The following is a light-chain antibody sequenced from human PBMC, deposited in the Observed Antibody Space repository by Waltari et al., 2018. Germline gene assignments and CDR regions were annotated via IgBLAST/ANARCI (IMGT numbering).Light chain of an antibody. J-gene: IGKJ1*01. Sequence: AIRVTQSPSSLSASTGDSVTITCRASQDIRTYLGWYQQKPGKAPKLLLYAGSTLQSGVPSRFSGSGSGTDFALHIQNLQSEDFATYFCQQYYAFPRTFGQGTRVEV. V-gene: IGKV1-8*01. CDR3: QQYYAFPRT. CDR2: AGS. CDR1: QDIRTY.